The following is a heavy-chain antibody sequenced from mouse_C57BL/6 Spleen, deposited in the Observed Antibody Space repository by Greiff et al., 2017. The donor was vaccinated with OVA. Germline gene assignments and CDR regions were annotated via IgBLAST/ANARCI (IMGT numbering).Heavy chain of an antibody. CDR3: ARGYYGSSAYYFDY. Sequence: VKLMESGAELARPGASVKLSCKASGYTFTSYGISWVKQRTGQGLEWIGEIYPRSGNTYYNEKFKGKATLTADKSSSTAYMELRSLTSEDSAVYFCARGYYGSSAYYFDYWGQGTTLTVSS. CDR2: IYPRSGNT. D-gene: IGHD1-1*01. CDR1: GYTFTSYG. V-gene: IGHV1-81*01. J-gene: IGHJ2*01.